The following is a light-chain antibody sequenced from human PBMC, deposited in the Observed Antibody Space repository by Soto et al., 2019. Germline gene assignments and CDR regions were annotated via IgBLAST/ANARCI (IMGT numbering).Light chain of an antibody. CDR3: AAWDGSLKGYV. Sequence: QSVLTQPPSTSVTPGQRVTISFSGSSSNIGSNTVNWYQQLPGTAPKLLIYRNNQRPSGVPDRFSGSKSGTSASLAISGLQSEDEADYYCAAWDGSLKGYVFATGTKVTVL. CDR2: RNN. CDR1: SSNIGSNT. J-gene: IGLJ1*01. V-gene: IGLV1-44*01.